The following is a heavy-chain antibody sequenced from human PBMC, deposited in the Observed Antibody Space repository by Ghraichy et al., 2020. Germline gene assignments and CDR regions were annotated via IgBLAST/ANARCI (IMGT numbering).Heavy chain of an antibody. CDR3: TKDLYSGSNPVMCAFEV. D-gene: IGHD1-26*01. CDR1: GFKFEDYA. J-gene: IGHJ3*01. CDR2: ISWNSKNT. Sequence: SLRLSCAASGFKFEDYAIHWVRRGPGKGLEWVSSISWNSKNTDYADAVQGRFTISRDNAKNSVSLQMSNLKPEDTALYYCTKDLYSGSNPVMCAFEVWGQGTMVTVS. V-gene: IGHV3-9*01.